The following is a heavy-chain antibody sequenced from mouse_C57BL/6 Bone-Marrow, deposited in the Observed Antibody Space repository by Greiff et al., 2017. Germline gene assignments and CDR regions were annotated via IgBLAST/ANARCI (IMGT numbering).Heavy chain of an antibody. Sequence: QVQLKESGAELVMPGASVKLSCKASGYTFTSYWMHWVQQRPGQGLEWIADIDPSDSYTNYNQKFKGKFTLTLDKASSTAYMQLSSLTSEDSAVYYCARNYDDDVEFAYWGQGTMVTVSA. CDR3: ARNYDDDVEFAY. CDR2: IDPSDSYT. D-gene: IGHD2-4*01. V-gene: IGHV1-69*01. CDR1: GYTFTSYW. J-gene: IGHJ3*01.